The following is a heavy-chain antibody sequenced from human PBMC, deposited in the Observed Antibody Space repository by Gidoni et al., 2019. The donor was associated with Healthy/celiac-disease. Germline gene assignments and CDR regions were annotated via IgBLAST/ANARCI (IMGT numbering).Heavy chain of an antibody. J-gene: IGHJ6*02. Sequence: QVRLAQSGAEVKKPGASVKVSCKASGYTFTSYGIRWVRQAPGQGLEWMGWISAYNGNTNYAQKLQGRVTMTTDTSTSTAYMELRSLRSDDPAVYYCARVAGYYCDSSGYSYVPCYYGMDVWGQGTTVTVSS. V-gene: IGHV1-18*01. CDR2: ISAYNGNT. CDR3: ARVAGYYCDSSGYSYVPCYYGMDV. CDR1: GYTFTSYG. D-gene: IGHD3-22*01.